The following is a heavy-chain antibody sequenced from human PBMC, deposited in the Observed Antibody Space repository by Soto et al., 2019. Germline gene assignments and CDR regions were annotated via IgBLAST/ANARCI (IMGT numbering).Heavy chain of an antibody. Sequence: GESLKISCKGSGYNFDNYWIGWVRQMPGKGLEWMGMIFPGDSDTKESPSLQGQITMSVDKSDNSAYLQWWSLKALDTAFYYRAAAYSTGPDAFDIWGQGTMVTVSS. CDR1: GYNFDNYW. J-gene: IGHJ3*02. D-gene: IGHD2-8*02. V-gene: IGHV5-51*01. CDR2: IFPGDSDT. CDR3: AAAYSTGPDAFDI.